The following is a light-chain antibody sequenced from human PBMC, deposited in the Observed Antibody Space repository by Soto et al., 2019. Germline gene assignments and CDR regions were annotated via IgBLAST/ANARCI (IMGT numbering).Light chain of an antibody. V-gene: IGKV1-5*03. CDR3: QQYSSYSWT. CDR1: QSISSW. CDR2: KAS. J-gene: IGKJ1*01. Sequence: DIQMTQSPSTLSASVGDRVTITCRATQSISSWLAWYQQKPGKAPKHLIYKASSLESGVPSRFSGSGSGTEFTLTISSLQPDDFATYYCQQYSSYSWTFGQGTKVEIK.